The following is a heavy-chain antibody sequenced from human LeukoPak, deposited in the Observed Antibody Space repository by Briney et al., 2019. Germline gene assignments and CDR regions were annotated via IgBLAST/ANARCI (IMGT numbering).Heavy chain of an antibody. CDR2: IYPGDSDT. Sequence: GESLKISCEGSGYSFTSYWIGWVRQMPGKGLEWMGIIYPGDSDTRYSPSFQGQVTISADKSISTAYLQWSSLKASDTAMYYCARRGPGAYYYYGMDVWGQGTTVTVSS. D-gene: IGHD3-10*01. J-gene: IGHJ6*02. CDR3: ARRGPGAYYYYGMDV. V-gene: IGHV5-51*01. CDR1: GYSFTSYW.